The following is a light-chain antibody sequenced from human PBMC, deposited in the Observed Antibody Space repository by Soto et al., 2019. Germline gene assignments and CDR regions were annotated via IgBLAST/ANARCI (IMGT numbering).Light chain of an antibody. V-gene: IGLV1-44*01. CDR1: SSNIGRTS. CDR2: GNN. CDR3: AAKNARSNEDG. J-gene: IGLJ7*01. Sequence: QSALTHAPSVSGTPRQQVLITRSGSSSNIGRTSVNWYQRLPGTAPTLLSHGNNPRPSCVPDRFSGSTSGTSASLAISAVQPEKQADYCSAAKNARSNEDGFGG.